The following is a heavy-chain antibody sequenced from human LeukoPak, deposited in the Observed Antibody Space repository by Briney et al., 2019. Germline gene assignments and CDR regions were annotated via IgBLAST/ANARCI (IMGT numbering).Heavy chain of an antibody. CDR1: GITFRSYA. Sequence: GASLRLSCAPSGITFRSYAMRWVCQAPGKGLEWVSAISGAGSRIYYGDSVKGRFTISRDNSKNTLYLQMTSLRAEDTAIYYCAKDRYGDSGGYFDRWGGGTLVSVSS. D-gene: IGHD4-17*01. V-gene: IGHV3-23*01. CDR2: ISGAGSRI. CDR3: AKDRYGDSGGYFDR. J-gene: IGHJ2*01.